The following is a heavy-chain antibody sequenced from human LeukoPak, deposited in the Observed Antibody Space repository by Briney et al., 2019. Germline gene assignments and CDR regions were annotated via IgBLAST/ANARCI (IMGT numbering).Heavy chain of an antibody. CDR1: GFTFSSYG. CDR2: ISGSGGST. J-gene: IGHJ4*02. Sequence: GGSLRLSCAASGFTFSSYGMHWVRQAPGKGLEWVSAISGSGGSTYYADSVKGRFTISRDNSKNTLYLQMNSLRAEDTAVYYCARVLPWIQLWLRYWGQGTLVTVSS. V-gene: IGHV3-NL1*01. CDR3: ARVLPWIQLWLRY. D-gene: IGHD5-18*01.